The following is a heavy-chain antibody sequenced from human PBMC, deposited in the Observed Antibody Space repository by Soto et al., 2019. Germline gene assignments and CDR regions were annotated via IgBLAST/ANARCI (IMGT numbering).Heavy chain of an antibody. D-gene: IGHD4-17*01. Sequence: GGSLRLSCAASGFTFSSYAMSWVRQAPGKGLEWVSSISGSGGSTYYADSVKGRFTISRDNSKNTLYLQMNSLRAEDTAVYYCAKDLGIATVIYFDYWGQGTLVTVSS. CDR2: ISGSGGST. V-gene: IGHV3-23*01. CDR1: GFTFSSYA. J-gene: IGHJ4*02. CDR3: AKDLGIATVIYFDY.